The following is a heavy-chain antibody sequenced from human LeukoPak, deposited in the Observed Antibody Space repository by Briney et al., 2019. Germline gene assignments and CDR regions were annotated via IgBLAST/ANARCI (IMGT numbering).Heavy chain of an antibody. CDR1: GGSISSSSYY. Sequence: PSETLSLTCTVSGGSISSSSYYWGWIRQPPGKGLEWIGSIYYSGSTYYNPSLKSRVTISVDTSKNQFSLKLSSVTAADTAVYYCASGRYYYDSSGYDPFDYWGQGTLVTVSS. V-gene: IGHV4-39*01. CDR2: IYYSGST. J-gene: IGHJ4*02. D-gene: IGHD3-22*01. CDR3: ASGRYYYDSSGYDPFDY.